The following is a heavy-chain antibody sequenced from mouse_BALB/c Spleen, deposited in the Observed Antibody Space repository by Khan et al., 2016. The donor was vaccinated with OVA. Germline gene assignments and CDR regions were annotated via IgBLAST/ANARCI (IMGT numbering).Heavy chain of an antibody. V-gene: IGHV9-3-1*01. Sequence: QIQLVQSGPELKKPGETVKISCKASGHTFTKYGMNWVKQAPGKGLKWMGWINTYTGQPTYADDFNGRFAFSLETSASTAYLQMNNLTNEDSATYFCARPPYFSYVLDNWGQGTSVTVSS. CDR1: GHTFTKYG. CDR3: ARPPYFSYVLDN. D-gene: IGHD2-10*01. CDR2: INTYTGQP. J-gene: IGHJ4*01.